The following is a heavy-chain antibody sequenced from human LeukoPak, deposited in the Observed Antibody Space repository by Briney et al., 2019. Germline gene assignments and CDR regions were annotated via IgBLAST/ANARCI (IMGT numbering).Heavy chain of an antibody. D-gene: IGHD2-21*01. J-gene: IGHJ6*03. CDR1: GGTFSSYA. CDR2: IIPIFGTA. V-gene: IGHV1-69*01. Sequence: SVKVSCKASGGTFSSYAISWVRQAPGQGLEWMGGIIPIFGTANYAQKFQGRVTITADESTSTAYMELSSLRSEDTAVYYCARDPSAHIAESDHYYYYMDVWGKGTTVTVSS. CDR3: ARDPSAHIAESDHYYYYMDV.